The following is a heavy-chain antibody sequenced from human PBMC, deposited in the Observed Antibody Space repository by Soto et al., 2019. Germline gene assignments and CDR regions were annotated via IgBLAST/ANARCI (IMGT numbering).Heavy chain of an antibody. V-gene: IGHV4-4*07. D-gene: IGHD4-17*01. Sequence: PSETLSLTFNVSGASISGSSWSWVRQPAGQGVERIGRIYSRGSSNYNPSLNSRLTMSLETSKNQFSLKLRSVTAADTAIYYCARQFTLTTDYHFGMYVWAQGTTVTV. J-gene: IGHJ6*02. CDR2: IYSRGSS. CDR3: ARQFTLTTDYHFGMYV. CDR1: GASISGSS.